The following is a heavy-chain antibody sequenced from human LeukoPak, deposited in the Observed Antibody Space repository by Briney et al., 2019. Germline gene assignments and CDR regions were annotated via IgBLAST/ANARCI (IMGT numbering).Heavy chain of an antibody. V-gene: IGHV1-2*02. CDR3: ARDARTNSYGSYYFDY. J-gene: IGHJ4*02. CDR2: ISPNSGGT. Sequence: AASVKVSCKASGYTFTAYYIHWVRQAPGQGLQWVGWISPNSGGTGYAQNFQGRATMTRDTSISTAYMELSRLRSDDTAVYYCARDARTNSYGSYYFDYWGQGTLVTVSS. CDR1: GYTFTAYY. D-gene: IGHD5-18*01.